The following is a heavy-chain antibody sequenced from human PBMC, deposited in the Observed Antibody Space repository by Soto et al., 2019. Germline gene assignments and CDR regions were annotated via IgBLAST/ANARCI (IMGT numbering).Heavy chain of an antibody. CDR3: ASHPYYYASDY. CDR1: GFTFSDYY. J-gene: IGHJ4*02. V-gene: IGHV3-11*01. Sequence: GGSLRLSCAASGFTFSDYYMTWIRQAPGKGLEWISYISGSGTTIYYADSVRGGFTVSRDNAKNSLYLQMNSPRAEDTPVDYCASHPYYYASDYSAQGILVTVSS. D-gene: IGHD3-10*01. CDR2: ISGSGTTI.